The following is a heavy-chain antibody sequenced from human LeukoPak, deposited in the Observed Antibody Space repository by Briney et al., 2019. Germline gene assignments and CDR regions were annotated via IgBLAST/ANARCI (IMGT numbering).Heavy chain of an antibody. J-gene: IGHJ4*02. CDR2: IYSSGST. CDR1: GGSINSYY. D-gene: IGHD4-23*01. Sequence: PSETLSLTCAVSGGSINSYYWSWIRQPAGKGLEWIGRIYSSGSTNYNPTLKSRVSMSVDTSKNQFSLKLTSVTAADTAVYYCARGGKATVVTMWGQGILVTVSS. V-gene: IGHV4-4*07. CDR3: ARGGKATVVTM.